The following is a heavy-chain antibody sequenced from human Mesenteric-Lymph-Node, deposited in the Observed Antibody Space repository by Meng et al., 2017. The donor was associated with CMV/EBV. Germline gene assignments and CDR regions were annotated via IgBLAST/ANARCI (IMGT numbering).Heavy chain of an antibody. J-gene: IGHJ4*02. CDR1: GFTFSSFE. V-gene: IGHV3-30*04. Sequence: GESLKISCAASGFTFSSFEMHWVRQAPGKGLEWVAVISYDESNKDYADSVKGRFTMSRDNSKNTLYLQMDSLRIEDTGVYYCARTDCNTIHCKRMEYWGQGTPVTVSS. CDR3: ARTDCNTIHCKRMEY. CDR2: ISYDESNK. D-gene: IGHD2-21*01.